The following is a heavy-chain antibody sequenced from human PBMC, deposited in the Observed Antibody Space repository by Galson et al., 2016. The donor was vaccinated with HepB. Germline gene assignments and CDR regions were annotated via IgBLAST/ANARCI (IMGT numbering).Heavy chain of an antibody. V-gene: IGHV4-39*01. CDR1: GGSFSSSDYY. CDR3: ARRRDYGGDHDAFDI. Sequence: ETLSLTCTVSGGSFSSSDYYWDWIRQPPGKGQEWIGTIYYLGCTHYNPSLNSRGTMSVDTSKNQFSLELTSLTATDTAVYYCARRRDYGGDHDAFDIWGQGTMVTVSS. CDR2: IYYLGCT. D-gene: IGHD4-23*01. J-gene: IGHJ3*02.